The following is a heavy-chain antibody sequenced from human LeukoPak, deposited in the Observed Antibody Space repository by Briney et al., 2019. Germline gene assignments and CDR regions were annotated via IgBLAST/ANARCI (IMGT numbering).Heavy chain of an antibody. D-gene: IGHD3-22*01. CDR2: IWYDGSNK. Sequence: GRSLRLPCAASGFTFSSYGMHRVRQAPGKGLEWVAVIWYDGSNKYYADSVKGRFTISRDNSKNTLYLQMNSLRAEDTAVYYSARDTYYDSSGYLDYWGQGTLVTVSS. CDR1: GFTFSSYG. J-gene: IGHJ4*02. V-gene: IGHV3-33*01. CDR3: ARDTYYDSSGYLDY.